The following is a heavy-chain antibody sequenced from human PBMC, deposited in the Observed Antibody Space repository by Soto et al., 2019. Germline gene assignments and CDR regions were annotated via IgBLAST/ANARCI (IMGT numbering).Heavy chain of an antibody. CDR2: IYYSGST. J-gene: IGHJ3*02. CDR1: GGSVSSGAYY. Sequence: SETLSLTCTVSGGSVSSGAYYWTWTRQRPGKGLEWIGYIYYSGSTYYSPSLKSRLPISLDTSKNQFSLRLSSVTAADTAMYYCARARLRAVYPFDIWGQGTMVTVSS. D-gene: IGHD5-12*01. V-gene: IGHV4-31*03. CDR3: ARARLRAVYPFDI.